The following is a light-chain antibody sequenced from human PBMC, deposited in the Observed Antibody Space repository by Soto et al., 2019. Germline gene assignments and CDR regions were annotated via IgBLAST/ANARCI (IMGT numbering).Light chain of an antibody. Sequence: SQMTQSPYTMSASVGDTVTITCRASQSISRWLAWYQQKPGKAPQALIYDASSLKSRVPSRFSGNGSGTEFTLTISSLQPDDFATYYCQQYNTYSTFGQGTRLEIK. CDR1: QSISRW. CDR2: DAS. J-gene: IGKJ5*01. V-gene: IGKV1-5*01. CDR3: QQYNTYST.